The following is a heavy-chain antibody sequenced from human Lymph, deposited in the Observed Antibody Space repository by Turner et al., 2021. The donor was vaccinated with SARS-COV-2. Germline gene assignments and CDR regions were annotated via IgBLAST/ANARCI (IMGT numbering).Heavy chain of an antibody. CDR1: GPTFSSYA. V-gene: IGHV3-23*01. Sequence: EVQLLESGGGLVQPGGSLRLSCAASGPTFSSYAMSWVRQAPGKGLEWVSTISGSGVSTYYADSVKGRFTISRDNSKNTLYLQMNSLRAEDTAVYYCAKNEMAMIVVVITLFDYWGQGTLVTVSS. CDR3: AKNEMAMIVVVITLFDY. D-gene: IGHD3-22*01. J-gene: IGHJ4*02. CDR2: ISGSGVST.